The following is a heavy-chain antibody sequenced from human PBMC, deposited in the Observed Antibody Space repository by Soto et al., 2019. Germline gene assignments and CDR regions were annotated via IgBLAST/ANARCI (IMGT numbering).Heavy chain of an antibody. J-gene: IGHJ3*02. CDR3: ARECPRGYYYGSGSYRFDGFDI. V-gene: IGHV3-13*01. CDR1: GFTFSSYD. CDR2: IGTAGDT. D-gene: IGHD3-10*01. Sequence: EVQLVESGGGLVQPGGSLRLSCAASGFTFSSYDMHWVRQATGKGLEWVSAIGTAGDTYYPGSVKGRFTISRENAKNSLYLQMSSVRAGDTAVYYCARECPRGYYYGSGSYRFDGFDIWGRGTIVAVCS.